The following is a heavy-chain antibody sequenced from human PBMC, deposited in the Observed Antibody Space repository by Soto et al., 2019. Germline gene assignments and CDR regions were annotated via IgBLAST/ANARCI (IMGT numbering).Heavy chain of an antibody. J-gene: IGHJ4*02. D-gene: IGHD3-22*01. Sequence: PGGSLRLSCAASGVTFSSYSMNWVRQAPGKGLEWVSYISSSSSTIYYADSVKGRFTISRDDAKNSLYLQMNSLRDEDTAVYYCARGAFYYDSSGYPGYWGQGIQVTVSS. CDR3: ARGAFYYDSSGYPGY. CDR1: GVTFSSYS. CDR2: ISSSSSTI. V-gene: IGHV3-48*02.